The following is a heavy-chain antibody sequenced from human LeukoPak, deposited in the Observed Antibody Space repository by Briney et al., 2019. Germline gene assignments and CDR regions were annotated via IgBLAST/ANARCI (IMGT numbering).Heavy chain of an antibody. V-gene: IGHV1-69*01. CDR3: ASTKDYSVGDAFDI. J-gene: IGHJ3*02. CDR1: GGTFSSYT. Sequence: SVKVSCKTSGGTFSSYTISWVRQAPGQGLEWMGGIIPIFGTPHYAQKFQDRVTITADASTSTAYMELSSLRSEDTAVYYCASTKDYSVGDAFDIWGQGTMVTVSS. CDR2: IIPIFGTP. D-gene: IGHD2-15*01.